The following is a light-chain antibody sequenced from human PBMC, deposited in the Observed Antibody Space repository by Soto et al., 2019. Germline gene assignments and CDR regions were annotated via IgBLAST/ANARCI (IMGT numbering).Light chain of an antibody. Sequence: DIQMTQSPSSLSASVGDRVTITCQASQDISNYLNWYQHKPGKAPKLLIYDASNLETGVPSRFSGSGSGTDFTFTISSLQPEDVETYYCQHYDNLLFTFGPGTKVDIK. CDR2: DAS. CDR1: QDISNY. J-gene: IGKJ3*01. V-gene: IGKV1-33*01. CDR3: QHYDNLLFT.